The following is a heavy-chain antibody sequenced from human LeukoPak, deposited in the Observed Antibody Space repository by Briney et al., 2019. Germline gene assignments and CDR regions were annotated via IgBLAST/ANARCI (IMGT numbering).Heavy chain of an antibody. Sequence: PSETLSLTCTVSGGSISSYYWSWIRQPPGKGLEWIGYIYYSGSTNYNPSLKSRVTISVDTSKNQFSLKLSSVTAADTALYYCARVFRGVVTSNWFDPWGQGTLVTVSS. CDR3: ARVFRGVVTSNWFDP. D-gene: IGHD3-3*01. CDR1: GGSISSYY. J-gene: IGHJ5*02. V-gene: IGHV4-59*01. CDR2: IYYSGST.